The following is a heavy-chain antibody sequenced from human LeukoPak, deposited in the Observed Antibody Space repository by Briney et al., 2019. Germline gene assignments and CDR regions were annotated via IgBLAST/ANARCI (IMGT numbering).Heavy chain of an antibody. CDR2: INSNSGGT. J-gene: IGHJ6*02. D-gene: IGHD1-14*01. Sequence: ASVKVSCKASGYTFTGYYRHWVRQAPGQGLEWMGYINSNSGGTNYAQKFQGRVNMTRDTSISAAYMELSRLRSDDTGVYYCARQRPGYYYGMDVWGQGTTVTVSS. CDR1: GYTFTGYY. V-gene: IGHV1-2*02. CDR3: ARQRPGYYYGMDV.